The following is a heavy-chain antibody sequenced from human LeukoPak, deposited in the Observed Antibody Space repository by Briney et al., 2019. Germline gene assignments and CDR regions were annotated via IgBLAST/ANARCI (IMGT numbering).Heavy chain of an antibody. CDR1: GFTFSSYG. D-gene: IGHD6-13*01. V-gene: IGHV3-33*01. CDR3: ARVGIAAAGTLTDY. CDR2: IWYDGSNK. J-gene: IGHJ4*02. Sequence: PGRSLRLSCAASGFTFSSYGMHWVRQAPGKGLEWVAVIWYDGSNKYYADSVKGRFTISRDNSKNTLYLQMNSLRAEDTAVYYCARVGIAAAGTLTDYWGQGTLVTVSS.